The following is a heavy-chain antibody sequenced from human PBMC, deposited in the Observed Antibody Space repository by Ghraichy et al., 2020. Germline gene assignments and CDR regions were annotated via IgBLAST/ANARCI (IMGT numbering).Heavy chain of an antibody. CDR2: MNPNSGNT. J-gene: IGHJ6*02. Sequence: ASVKVSCKASGYTFTSYDIKWEGKEKGKGREGMGWMNPNSGNTGYAQKFQGRVTMTRNTDISTAYMELSSLRSEDTAVYYWERGQRYCSSTSCYGHYYGMDVWGQGTTVTVSS. V-gene: IGHV1-8*01. CDR1: GYTFTSYD. CDR3: ERGQRYCSSTSCYGHYYGMDV. D-gene: IGHD2-2*01.